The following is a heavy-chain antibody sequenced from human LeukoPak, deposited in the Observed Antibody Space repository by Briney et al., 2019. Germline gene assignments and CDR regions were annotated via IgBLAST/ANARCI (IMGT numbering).Heavy chain of an antibody. CDR3: ARIRMTTVRFDY. CDR1: GFTFSDYW. CDR2: INGDGSRT. V-gene: IGHV3-74*01. Sequence: GGSLRLSCAASGFTFSDYWMHWVRQAPGKGLVWVSRINGDGSRTGYADSVKGRMTISRDNAKNSLYLQMNSLRAEDTAVYYCARIRMTTVRFDYWGQGTLVTVSS. J-gene: IGHJ4*02. D-gene: IGHD4-11*01.